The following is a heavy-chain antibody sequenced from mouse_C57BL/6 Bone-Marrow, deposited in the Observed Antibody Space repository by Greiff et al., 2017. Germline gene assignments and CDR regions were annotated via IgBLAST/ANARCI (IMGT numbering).Heavy chain of an antibody. CDR1: GYTFTDYE. D-gene: IGHD2-2*01. CDR3: TNGYLYYYAMDY. J-gene: IGHJ4*01. CDR2: IDPETGGT. V-gene: IGHV1-15*01. Sequence: VQLVESGAELVRPGASVTLSCKASGYTFTDYEMHWVKQTPVHGLEWIGAIDPETGGTAYNQKFKGKAILTADKSSSTAYMELRSLTSEDSAVYYCTNGYLYYYAMDYWGQGTSVTVSS.